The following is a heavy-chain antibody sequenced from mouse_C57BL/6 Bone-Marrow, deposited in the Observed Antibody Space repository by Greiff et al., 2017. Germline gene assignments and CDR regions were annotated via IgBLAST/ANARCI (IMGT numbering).Heavy chain of an antibody. D-gene: IGHD2-4*01. CDR1: GYSITSGYY. Sequence: EVQVVESGPGLVKPSQSLSLTCSVTGYSITSGYYWNWIRQFPGNKLEWMGYIGYDCSKNYTPSLKNRFSITRDTSKNQFFLQLNSVTTEDTATYYCASYDYLVYAMDYWGQGTSVTVSS. CDR3: ASYDYLVYAMDY. V-gene: IGHV3-6*01. CDR2: IGYDCSK. J-gene: IGHJ4*01.